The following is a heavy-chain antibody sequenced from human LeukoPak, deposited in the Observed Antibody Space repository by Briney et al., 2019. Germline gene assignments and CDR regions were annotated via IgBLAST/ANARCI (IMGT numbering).Heavy chain of an antibody. CDR3: ARLGSSRRGYYYGMDV. Sequence: PSETLSLTCTVSGGSISSYYWSWIRQPPGKGLEWIGYIYYSGSTNYNPPLKSRVTISVDTSKNQFSLKLSSVTAADTAVYYCARLGSSRRGYYYGMDVWGQGTTVTVSS. CDR2: IYYSGST. J-gene: IGHJ6*02. CDR1: GGSISSYY. D-gene: IGHD6-13*01. V-gene: IGHV4-59*08.